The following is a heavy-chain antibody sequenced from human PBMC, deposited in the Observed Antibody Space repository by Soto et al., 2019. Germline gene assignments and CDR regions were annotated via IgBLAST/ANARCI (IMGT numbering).Heavy chain of an antibody. V-gene: IGHV4-59*01. D-gene: IGHD3-9*01. CDR1: GGSISSYY. CDR3: ARESYDILTGQDYYYYYYMDV. J-gene: IGHJ6*03. Sequence: SETLSLTCTVSGGSISSYYWSWIRQPPGKGLEWIGYIYYSGSTNYNPSLKSRVTISVDTSKNQFSLKLSSVTAADTAEYCCARESYDILTGQDYYYYYYMDVWGKGTTVTVSS. CDR2: IYYSGST.